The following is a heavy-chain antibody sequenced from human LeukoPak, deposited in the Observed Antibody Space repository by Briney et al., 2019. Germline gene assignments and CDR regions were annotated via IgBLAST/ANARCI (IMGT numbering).Heavy chain of an antibody. CDR1: GNSISPYY. J-gene: IGHJ6*02. Sequence: SETLSLTCTVSGNSISPYYWSWIRQTAGKGLEWIGRIYTSGSTNYNPSLKSRVTMSVDTSKNQFSLKLSSVTAADTAVYYCARVGFFFGMDVWGQGTTVTVSS. CDR3: ARVGFFFGMDV. V-gene: IGHV4-4*07. CDR2: IYTSGST.